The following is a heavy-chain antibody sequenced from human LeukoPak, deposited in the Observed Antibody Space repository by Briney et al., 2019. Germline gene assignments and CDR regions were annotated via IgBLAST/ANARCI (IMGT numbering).Heavy chain of an antibody. CDR3: ARHQGLRIQRPRFDH. V-gene: IGHV4-39*01. CDR1: GGSISSSSYY. Sequence: SETLSLPCTVSGGSISSSSYYWGWIRQPPGKGLEWIGSIYYSGSTYYNPSLKSRVTISVDTSKNQFSLKLSSVTAADTAVYYCARHQGLRIQRPRFDHWGQGTLVTVSS. CDR2: IYYSGST. J-gene: IGHJ4*02. D-gene: IGHD5-18*01.